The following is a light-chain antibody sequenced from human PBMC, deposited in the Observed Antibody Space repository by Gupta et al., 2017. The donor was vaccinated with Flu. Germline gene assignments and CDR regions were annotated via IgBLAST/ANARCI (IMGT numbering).Light chain of an antibody. V-gene: IGKV3D-15*01. J-gene: IGKJ1*01. CDR2: AAS. Sequence: EIVMTPSPATVSVSPGETGTLSCRASQTVDGNVAWYQQKPGQAPRLLIYAASTVATDIPARFSGSGAGTEFTLTISSLQSEDFAVYYCQQYNDWPWTFGQGTKVEVK. CDR3: QQYNDWPWT. CDR1: QTVDGN.